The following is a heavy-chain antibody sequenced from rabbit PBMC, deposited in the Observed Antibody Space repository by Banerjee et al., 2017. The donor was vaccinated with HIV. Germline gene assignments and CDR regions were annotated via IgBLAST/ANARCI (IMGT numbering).Heavy chain of an antibody. D-gene: IGHD7-1*01. CDR1: GVDFSSSFW. CDR2: IDPGSGTT. CDR3: ARAGYAGYGYGT. V-gene: IGHV1S45*01. J-gene: IGHJ4*01. Sequence: QEQLEESGGGLVKPGTSLTLTCKASGVDFSSSFWICWVRQAPGKGLEWIGCIDPGSGTTYYASWAKGRFTISKTSSTTVTLQMTSLTAADTATYFCARAGYAGYGYGTWGPGTLVTVS.